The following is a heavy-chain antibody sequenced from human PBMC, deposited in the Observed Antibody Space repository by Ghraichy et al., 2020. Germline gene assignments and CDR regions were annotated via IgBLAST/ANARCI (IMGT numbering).Heavy chain of an antibody. V-gene: IGHV4-34*01. CDR2: INHSGST. CDR1: GGSFSGYY. D-gene: IGHD5-24*01. CDR3: ARDGYMPYDY. J-gene: IGHJ4*02. Sequence: ETLSLTCAVYGGSFSGYYWSWIRQPPGKGLEWIGEINHSGSTNYNPSLKSRVTISVDTSKNQFSLKLSSVTAADTAVYYCARDGYMPYDYWGQGTLVTVSS.